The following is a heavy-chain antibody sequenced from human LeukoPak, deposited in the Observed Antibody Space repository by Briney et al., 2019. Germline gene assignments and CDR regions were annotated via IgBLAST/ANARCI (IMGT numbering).Heavy chain of an antibody. V-gene: IGHV3-66*01. Sequence: GGSLRLSCAVSGFAFGSEAMSWVRQAPGKGLEWVSVIYSGGSTYYADSVKGRFTISRDNSKNTLYLQMNSLRAEDTAVYYCARTYYYDSSGYDYWGQGTLVTVSS. D-gene: IGHD3-22*01. CDR3: ARTYYYDSSGYDY. CDR1: GFAFGSEA. J-gene: IGHJ4*02. CDR2: IYSGGST.